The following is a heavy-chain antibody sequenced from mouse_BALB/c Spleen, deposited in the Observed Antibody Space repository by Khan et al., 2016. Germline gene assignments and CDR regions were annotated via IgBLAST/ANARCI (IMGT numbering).Heavy chain of an antibody. J-gene: IGHJ3*01. CDR3: VRDGAYCRNNSLFAY. Sequence: QVQLQQSGAELARPGASVKMSCKTSGYTLTSYTIHWIKLRPGQGLEWIGYINPNNGYTNYNQKFKDKATLTADKSSTTVYMQLSSLTSDDSAFYNCVRDGAYCRNNSLFAYWGQGTLVTVST. CDR1: GYTLTSYT. D-gene: IGHD3-1*01. CDR2: INPNNGYT. V-gene: IGHV1-4*01.